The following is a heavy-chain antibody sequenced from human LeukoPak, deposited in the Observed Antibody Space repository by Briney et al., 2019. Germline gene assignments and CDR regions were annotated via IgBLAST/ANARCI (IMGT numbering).Heavy chain of an antibody. CDR3: ARGTTYYDILTGYYLPDAFDI. CDR2: IYYSGST. Sequence: PSETLSLTCTVSGGSISSSSYYWGWIRQPPGKGLEWIGSIYYSGSTYYNPSLKSRVTISVDTSKNQFSLKLSSVTAADTAVYYCARGTTYYDILTGYYLPDAFDIWGQGTMVTVPS. V-gene: IGHV4-39*07. D-gene: IGHD3-9*01. CDR1: GGSISSSSYY. J-gene: IGHJ3*02.